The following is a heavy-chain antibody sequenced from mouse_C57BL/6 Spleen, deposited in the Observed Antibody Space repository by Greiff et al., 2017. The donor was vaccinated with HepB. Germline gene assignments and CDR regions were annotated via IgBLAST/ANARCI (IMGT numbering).Heavy chain of an antibody. CDR2: INPSSGYT. CDR1: GYTFTSYT. V-gene: IGHV1-4*01. D-gene: IGHD1-1*01. CDR3: ARSEIGSTVVATPNY. J-gene: IGHJ2*01. Sequence: QVQLQQSGAELARPGASVKMSCKASGYTFTSYTMHWVKQRPGQGLEWIGYINPSSGYTKYNQKFKDKATLTADKSSSTAYMQLSSLTSEDSAVYYCARSEIGSTVVATPNYWGQGTTLTGSS.